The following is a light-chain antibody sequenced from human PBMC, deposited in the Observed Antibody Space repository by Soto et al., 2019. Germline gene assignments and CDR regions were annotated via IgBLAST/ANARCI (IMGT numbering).Light chain of an antibody. J-gene: IGKJ2*01. V-gene: IGKV1-6*01. CDR3: LQDYNYPYT. CDR2: AAS. CDR1: QGIRND. Sequence: AIQMTQSPSSLSASVGDRVTITCRSSQGIRNDLGWYQQKSGKAPKLLIYAASTLQSGVPSRFSGSGSGTDFTLTISSLQPEDFATYYCLQDYNYPYTFGQGTKLEIK.